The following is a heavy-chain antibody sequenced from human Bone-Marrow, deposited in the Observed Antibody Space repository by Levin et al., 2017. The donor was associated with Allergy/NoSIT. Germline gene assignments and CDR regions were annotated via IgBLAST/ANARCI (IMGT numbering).Heavy chain of an antibody. CDR3: ARAVRGHLLSDF. D-gene: IGHD3-10*01. CDR1: GYIFTSFD. J-gene: IGHJ4*02. CDR2: MNPSSTNT. V-gene: IGHV1-8*01. Sequence: ASVKVSCKTSGYIFTSFDSIWVRQATGQGLEWMGWMNPSSTNTGYSQRFQGRVTMTATTSINTAYMELSSLTSEATALYFCARAVRGHLLSDFWGQGTQVTVSS.